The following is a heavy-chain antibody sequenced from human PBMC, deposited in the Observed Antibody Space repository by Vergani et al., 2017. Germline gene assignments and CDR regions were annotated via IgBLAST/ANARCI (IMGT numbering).Heavy chain of an antibody. D-gene: IGHD3-10*01. CDR2: ITAIGSA. V-gene: IGHV4-34*02. CDR3: ARRRPRLNLGSKSNAGTFDS. Sequence: QVHLQQRGAGVLKPSGTLSLTCGGIGGSLSGYFWSWIRQSPGRGLEWIGEITAIGSAKYSPSATSRVTISVDTSRGEVTLTVTSVTAADTGLYFCARRRPRLNLGSKSNAGTFDSWGQGTLVTVSS. J-gene: IGHJ4*02. CDR1: GGSLSGYF.